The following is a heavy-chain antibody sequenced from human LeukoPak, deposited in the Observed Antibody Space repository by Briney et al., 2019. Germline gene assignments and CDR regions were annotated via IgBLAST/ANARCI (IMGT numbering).Heavy chain of an antibody. D-gene: IGHD6-6*01. Sequence: SETLSLTCTVSGGSISSASYYWGWIRQPPGKGLEWIGTIYYSGSTYYNPSLKSRVTISVDTPKNQVSLKLRSVTAADTAVYHCARDWSSSSYTYYYYYMDVWGKGTTVTVSS. CDR2: IYYSGST. J-gene: IGHJ6*03. CDR3: ARDWSSSSYTYYYYYMDV. CDR1: GGSISSASYY. V-gene: IGHV4-39*07.